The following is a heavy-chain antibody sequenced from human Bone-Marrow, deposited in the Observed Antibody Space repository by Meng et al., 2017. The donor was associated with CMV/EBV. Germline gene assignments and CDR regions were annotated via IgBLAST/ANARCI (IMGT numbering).Heavy chain of an antibody. V-gene: IGHV1-69*12. Sequence: QVQLVQSGAEVKKPXSSVKVSGXASGGTFSSYAISWVRQAPGQGLEWMGGIIPIFGTANYAQKFQGRVTITADESTSTAYMELSSLRSEDTAVYYCARLGYCSGGSCYTGDYWGQGTLVTVSS. J-gene: IGHJ4*02. D-gene: IGHD2-15*01. CDR3: ARLGYCSGGSCYTGDY. CDR2: IIPIFGTA. CDR1: GGTFSSYA.